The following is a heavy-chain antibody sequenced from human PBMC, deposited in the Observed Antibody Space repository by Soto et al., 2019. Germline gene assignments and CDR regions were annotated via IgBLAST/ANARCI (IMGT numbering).Heavy chain of an antibody. CDR1: GYTFINYA. CDR3: ARGGEMLYVDY. Sequence: GASVKVSCKASGYTFINYAIHWVRQAPGQRLEWMGWINADNGNTRYSQNFQDRVTITRDTSASTAYMELSSLISEDTAVYYCARGGEMLYVDYWGQGTLVTVSS. D-gene: IGHD2-8*01. J-gene: IGHJ4*02. CDR2: INADNGNT. V-gene: IGHV1-3*01.